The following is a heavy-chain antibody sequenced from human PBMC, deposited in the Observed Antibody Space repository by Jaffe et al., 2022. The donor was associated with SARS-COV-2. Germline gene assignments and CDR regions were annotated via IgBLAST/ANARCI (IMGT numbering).Heavy chain of an antibody. CDR3: ARGPTYGGTLMDV. V-gene: IGHV3-48*01. CDR1: GFTFSSYS. J-gene: IGHJ6*03. CDR2: ISSSSSTI. D-gene: IGHD4-17*01. Sequence: EVQLVESGGGLVQPGGSLRLSCAASGFTFSSYSMNWVRQAPGKGLEWVSYISSSSSTIYYADSVKGRFTISRDNAKNSLYLQMNSLRAEDTAVYYCARGPTYGGTLMDVWGKGTTVTVSS.